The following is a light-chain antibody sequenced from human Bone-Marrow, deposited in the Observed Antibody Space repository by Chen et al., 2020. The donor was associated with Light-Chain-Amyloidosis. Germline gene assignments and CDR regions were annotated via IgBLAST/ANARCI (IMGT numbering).Light chain of an antibody. V-gene: IGLV2-11*01. CDR2: DVT. J-gene: IGLJ1*01. CDR1: SSDVGFYNS. Sequence: QSALTQPRSVSGSPGPSLTISCTGTSSDVGFYNSVSWYQQYPGKAPKLMIVDVTKRPSGVPDRFSGSKSGNTASLTISGRQADDEADYYCCSYAGSRYVFGTGTKVTVL. CDR3: CSYAGSRYV.